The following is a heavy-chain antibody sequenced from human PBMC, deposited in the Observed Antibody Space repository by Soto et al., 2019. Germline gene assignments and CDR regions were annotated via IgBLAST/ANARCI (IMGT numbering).Heavy chain of an antibody. CDR1: GFNVSAYT. CDR2: ISSDGNHK. V-gene: IGHV3-30-3*01. Sequence: QVKLVESGGGVVQPGRSLRLSCAASGFNVSAYTMHWVRQAPGKGLEWVAVISSDGNHKYYTDSVKGRFTISRDTSTNTLYLHMNSLRAEDTAVYYCASWEQPLFDYWGQGTLVTVSS. J-gene: IGHJ4*02. CDR3: ASWEQPLFDY. D-gene: IGHD1-26*01.